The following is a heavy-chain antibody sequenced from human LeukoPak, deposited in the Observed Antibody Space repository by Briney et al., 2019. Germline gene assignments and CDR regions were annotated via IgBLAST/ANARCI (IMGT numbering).Heavy chain of an antibody. CDR2: INHSGST. V-gene: IGHV4-34*01. J-gene: IGHJ4*02. CDR3: ARVAGGSASY. CDR1: GFTFSNYA. Sequence: GSLRLSCAASGFTFSNYAMAWVRQAPGKGLEWIGEINHSGSTNYNPSLKSRVTISVDTSKNQFSLKLSSVTAADTAVYYCARVAGGSASYWGQGTLVTVSS.